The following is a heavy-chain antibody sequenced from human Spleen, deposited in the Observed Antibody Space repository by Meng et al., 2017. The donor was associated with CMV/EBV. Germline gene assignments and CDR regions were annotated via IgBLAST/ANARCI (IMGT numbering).Heavy chain of an antibody. J-gene: IGHJ4*02. V-gene: IGHV6-1*01. CDR1: GDSVSSNSAA. D-gene: IGHD3-10*02. CDR2: TYYRSKYYN. CDR3: ARDWGDVRGGFDF. Sequence: QVPLPQSGSGLVKPSQYLSLTCAISGDSVSSNSAAWNWIRQSPSRGLEWLGRTYYRSKYYNDYALSVKSRITINPDTSKNQFSLQLNSVTPEDTAIYYCARDWGDVRGGFDFWGQGTLVTVSS.